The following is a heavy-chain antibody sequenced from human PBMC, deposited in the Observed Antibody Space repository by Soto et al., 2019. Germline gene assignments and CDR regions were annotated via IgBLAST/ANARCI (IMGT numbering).Heavy chain of an antibody. CDR3: ARAPTYNWNPDDAFDI. D-gene: IGHD1-20*01. Sequence: QTLSLTCDISGDSVSSNSAAWNWIRQSPSRGLEWLGRTYYRSKWYNDYAVSVKSRITINPDTSKNQFSLQLNSVTPEDTAVYYCARAPTYNWNPDDAFDIWGQGTMVTVSS. CDR1: GDSVSSNSAA. J-gene: IGHJ3*02. CDR2: TYYRSKWYN. V-gene: IGHV6-1*01.